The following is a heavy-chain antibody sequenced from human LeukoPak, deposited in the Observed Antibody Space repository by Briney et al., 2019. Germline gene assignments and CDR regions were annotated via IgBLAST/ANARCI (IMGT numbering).Heavy chain of an antibody. V-gene: IGHV3-9*01. Sequence: PGGSLRLSCAASGFTFDDYAMHWVRHAPGKGLEWVSGISWNSGSIGYADSVKGRFTISRDNAKNSLYLQMNSLRAEDTALYYCAKGGYSGYALDAFDIWGQGTMVTVSS. CDR1: GFTFDDYA. CDR3: AKGGYSGYALDAFDI. J-gene: IGHJ3*02. CDR2: ISWNSGSI. D-gene: IGHD5-12*01.